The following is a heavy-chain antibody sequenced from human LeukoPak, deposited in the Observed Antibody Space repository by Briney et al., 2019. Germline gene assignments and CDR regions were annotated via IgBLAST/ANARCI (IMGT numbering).Heavy chain of an antibody. V-gene: IGHV3-33*08. CDR2: IWYDGSNK. CDR3: ARARGVSTGYRPIDY. D-gene: IGHD3-22*01. Sequence: GGSLRLSCAASGFTFSSYAMSWVRQAPGKGLEWVAVIWYDGSNKHYAESVKGRFSISRDNSKSTLYLQMNSLRAEDTAVYYCARARGVSTGYRPIDYWGQGTLATVSS. CDR1: GFTFSSYA. J-gene: IGHJ4*02.